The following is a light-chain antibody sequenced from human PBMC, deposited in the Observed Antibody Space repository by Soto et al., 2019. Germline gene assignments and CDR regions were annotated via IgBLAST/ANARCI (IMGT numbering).Light chain of an antibody. CDR2: SDN. CDR3: AAWDDNLRGYWV. CDR1: SSNIGSNT. Sequence: QSVLTQPPSASGTPGQRVTISCSGSSSNIGSNTVNWYQQLPGTAPKLLIYSDNQRPSGVPDRFSGSKSGTSASLAISGLQSEDEADYFCAAWDDNLRGYWVFGGGTKLTVL. V-gene: IGLV1-44*01. J-gene: IGLJ2*01.